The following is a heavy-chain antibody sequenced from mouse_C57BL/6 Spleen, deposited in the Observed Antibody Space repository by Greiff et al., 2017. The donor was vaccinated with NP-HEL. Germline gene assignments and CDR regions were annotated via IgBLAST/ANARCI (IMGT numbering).Heavy chain of an antibody. CDR3: ARISLYGSSPFFAY. Sequence: QVQLQQPGAELVKPGASVKLSCKASGYTFTSYWMHWVKQRPGQGLEWIGMIHPNSGSTNYNEKFKSKATLTVDKSSSTAYMQLSSLTSEDSAVYYVARISLYGSSPFFAYWGQGTLVTVSA. D-gene: IGHD1-1*01. J-gene: IGHJ3*01. CDR2: IHPNSGST. V-gene: IGHV1-64*01. CDR1: GYTFTSYW.